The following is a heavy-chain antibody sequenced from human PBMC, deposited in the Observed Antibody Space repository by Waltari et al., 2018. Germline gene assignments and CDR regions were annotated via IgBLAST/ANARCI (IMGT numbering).Heavy chain of an antibody. CDR2: IWYDGSNK. CDR3: ARDWVVGATTGLDY. D-gene: IGHD1-26*01. V-gene: IGHV3-33*01. J-gene: IGHJ4*02. Sequence: QVQLGEAGGGVVQPGRSLRLSCAASGFTFSSYGMHWVRQAPGKGLEGVAVIWYDGSNKYYADSVNGRFTISRDNSKNTLYLQMNSLRAEDTAVYYCARDWVVGATTGLDYWGQGTLVTVSS. CDR1: GFTFSSYG.